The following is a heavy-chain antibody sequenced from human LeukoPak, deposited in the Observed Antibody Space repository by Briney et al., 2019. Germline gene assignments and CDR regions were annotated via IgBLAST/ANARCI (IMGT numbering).Heavy chain of an antibody. CDR2: ISGNVVST. CDR1: GFTFRSYA. CDR3: ARDWRNKYSNSWSRGEWYFDL. D-gene: IGHD6-13*01. J-gene: IGHJ2*01. V-gene: IGHV3-23*01. Sequence: GGSLRLSCAASGFTFRSYAMNWVRQAPGKGLEWVSAISGNVVSTYYADSVKGRFTISRDNSKNTLYLQMNGLTAEDTALYYCARDWRNKYSNSWSRGEWYFDLWGRGTLVSVSS.